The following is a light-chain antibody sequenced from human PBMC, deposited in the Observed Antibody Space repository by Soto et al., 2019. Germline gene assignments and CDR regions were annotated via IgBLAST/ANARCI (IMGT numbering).Light chain of an antibody. CDR3: QQANSFPLT. CDR2: GAS. V-gene: IGKV3-20*01. J-gene: IGKJ4*01. Sequence: EIVLTQSPGTLSLSPGDRATLSCRASQTVSNNYLAWCQQKPGQAPRVIMYGASRRATGIPDRFSGGGSGTDFTLTISSLQPEDFAIYYCQQANSFPLTFGGGTKVDIK. CDR1: QTVSNNY.